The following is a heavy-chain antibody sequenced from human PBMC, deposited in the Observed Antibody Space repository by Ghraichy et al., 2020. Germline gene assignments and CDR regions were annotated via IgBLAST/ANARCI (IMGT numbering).Heavy chain of an antibody. V-gene: IGHV3-48*03. Sequence: GGSPRLSCAASGFTFSSYEMNWVRQAPGKGLEWVSYISSSGSTIYYADSVKGRFTISRDNAKNSLYLQMNSLRAEDTAVYYCARDEYYDILTGYYATNYYGMDVWGQGTTVTVSS. J-gene: IGHJ6*02. CDR3: ARDEYYDILTGYYATNYYGMDV. CDR2: ISSSGSTI. D-gene: IGHD3-9*01. CDR1: GFTFSSYE.